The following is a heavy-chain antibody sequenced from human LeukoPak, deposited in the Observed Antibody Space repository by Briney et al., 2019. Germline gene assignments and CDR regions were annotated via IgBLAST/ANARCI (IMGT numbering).Heavy chain of an antibody. V-gene: IGHV3-7*01. J-gene: IGHJ6*03. CDR3: ARETNYFYSYYMDV. CDR1: QFIFSTFW. CDR2: IKQDGSEK. Sequence: PGGSLRLSCAASQFIFSTFWMSWVRQAPGKGLEWVANIKQDGSEKYSVESVKGRFTISRDNAKNSLYLQMNSLRAEDTAVYYCARETNYFYSYYMDVWGKGTTVTVSS.